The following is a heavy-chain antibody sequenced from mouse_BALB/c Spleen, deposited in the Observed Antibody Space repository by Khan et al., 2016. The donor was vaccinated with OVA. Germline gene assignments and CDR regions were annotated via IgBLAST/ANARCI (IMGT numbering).Heavy chain of an antibody. V-gene: IGHV5-6*01. CDR3: ARLAYYYDSEGFAY. D-gene: IGHD1-1*01. CDR2: VSTGGHYT. CDR1: GFTFSTYG. Sequence: EVELVESGGDVVKPGGSLKLSCAASGFTFSTYGMSWVRQTPDKRLEWVATVSTGGHYTYYPDTVKGRFTISRDNAKSTLYLQMNSLKSEDTAMFYCARLAYYYDSEGFAYWGQGTLVTVSS. J-gene: IGHJ3*01.